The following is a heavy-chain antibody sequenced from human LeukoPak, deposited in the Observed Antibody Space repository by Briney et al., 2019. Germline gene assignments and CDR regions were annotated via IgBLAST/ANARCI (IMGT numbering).Heavy chain of an antibody. Sequence: ASVKVSCKASGGTFSSHAISWVRQAPGQGLESMGWITAYNGNTNYAQKFQGRITMTTDTSTSTAYMELRSLRSDDTAVYYCARGPLYLYYFDYWGQGTLVTVSS. CDR3: ARGPLYLYYFDY. CDR2: ITAYNGNT. D-gene: IGHD3-16*01. V-gene: IGHV1-18*01. J-gene: IGHJ4*02. CDR1: GGTFSSHA.